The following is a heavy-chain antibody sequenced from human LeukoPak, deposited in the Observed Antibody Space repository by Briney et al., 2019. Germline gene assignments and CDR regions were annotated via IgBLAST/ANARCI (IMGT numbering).Heavy chain of an antibody. Sequence: PGGSLRLSCAASGFTFSSYYMHWVRQAPGKGLVWVSRISADGSSTIYADSVKDRFTISRDNGRNTLYLQMNSLRAEDTAVYLCASFGGSYPYWGQGTLVTVSS. J-gene: IGHJ4*02. D-gene: IGHD1-26*01. CDR2: ISADGSST. CDR3: ASFGGSYPY. V-gene: IGHV3-74*01. CDR1: GFTFSSYY.